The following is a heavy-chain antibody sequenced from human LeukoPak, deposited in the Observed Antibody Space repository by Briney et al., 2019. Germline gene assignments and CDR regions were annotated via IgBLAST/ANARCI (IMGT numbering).Heavy chain of an antibody. V-gene: IGHV3-30-3*01. Sequence: PGRSLRLSRAASGFTFSNFAMHWVRQAPGKGLEWVAVISYDGDNEYYADSVKGQFTISRDNSKDRLYLQMNSLRPEDTAMYYCARVRGGRSWYYYGMDVWGRGTTVTVSS. J-gene: IGHJ6*02. D-gene: IGHD3-16*01. CDR2: ISYDGDNE. CDR3: ARVRGGRSWYYYGMDV. CDR1: GFTFSNFA.